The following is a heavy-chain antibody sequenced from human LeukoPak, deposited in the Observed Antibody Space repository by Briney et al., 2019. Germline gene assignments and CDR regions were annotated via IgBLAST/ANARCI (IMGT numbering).Heavy chain of an antibody. CDR2: ISVYNGNT. CDR1: GYTFTNYG. Sequence: ASVKVSCKASGYTFTNYGISWVRQAPGQGLEWMGWISVYNGNTNYAQNVQGRVTMTTDTSTSTAYMELRSLRSDDTAVYYCARGRDGYNPTAGYWGQGTLVTVSS. D-gene: IGHD5-24*01. J-gene: IGHJ4*02. CDR3: ARGRDGYNPTAGY. V-gene: IGHV1-18*01.